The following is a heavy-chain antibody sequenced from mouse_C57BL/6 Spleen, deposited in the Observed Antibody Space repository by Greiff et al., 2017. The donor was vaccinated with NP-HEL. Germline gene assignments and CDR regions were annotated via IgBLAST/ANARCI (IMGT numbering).Heavy chain of an antibody. J-gene: IGHJ4*01. CDR2: ISSGSSTI. V-gene: IGHV5-17*01. Sequence: DVKLQESGGGLVKPGGSLKLSCAASGFTFSDYGMHWVRQAPEKGLEWVAYISSGSSTIYYADTVKGRFTISRDNAKNTLFLQMTSLRSEDTAMYYCARGSNYVNYAMDYWGQGTSVTVSS. CDR3: ARGSNYVNYAMDY. CDR1: GFTFSDYG. D-gene: IGHD2-5*01.